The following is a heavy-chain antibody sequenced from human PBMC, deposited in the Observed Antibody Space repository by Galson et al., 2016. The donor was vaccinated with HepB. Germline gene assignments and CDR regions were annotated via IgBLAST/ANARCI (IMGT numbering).Heavy chain of an antibody. V-gene: IGHV3-7*01. CDR3: VSGYTSGI. CDR2: IKHDGNGR. Sequence: SLRLSCAASGFVFSAYWLSWVRQSPGKGLEWVASIKHDGNGRYYVDSAKGRFIISRDNARTSLSLQMHSLRVDDTSIYYCVSGYTSGIWGPGTMVIVSS. D-gene: IGHD6-25*01. CDR1: GFVFSAYW. J-gene: IGHJ3*02.